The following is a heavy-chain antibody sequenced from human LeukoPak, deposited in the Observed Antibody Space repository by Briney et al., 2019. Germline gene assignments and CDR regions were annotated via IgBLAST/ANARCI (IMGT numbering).Heavy chain of an antibody. CDR1: GYTFTSYG. CDR2: IGAYNGNT. J-gene: IGHJ4*02. D-gene: IGHD2-2*01. V-gene: IGHV1-18*01. CDR3: ARDDCSSTSCQYQYFDY. Sequence: ASVKVSCKASGYTFTSYGISWVRQAPGQGLEWMGWIGAYNGNTNYAQKLQGRVTMTTDTSTSTAYMELRSLRSDDTAVYYCARDDCSSTSCQYQYFDYWGQGTLVTVSS.